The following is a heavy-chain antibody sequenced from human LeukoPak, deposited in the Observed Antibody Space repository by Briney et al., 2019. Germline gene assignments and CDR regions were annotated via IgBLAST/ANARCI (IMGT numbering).Heavy chain of an antibody. CDR2: IYYSGST. V-gene: IGHV4-39*01. CDR1: GGSISSSSYY. D-gene: IGHD2-2*01. CDR3: ARQPLYCSSTSCQRVMGWFDP. Sequence: SETLSLTCTVSGGSISSSSYYWGWIRQPPGKGLEWIGSIYYSGSTYYNPSLKSRATISVDTSKNQFSLKLSSVTAADTAVYYCARQPLYCSSTSCQRVMGWFDPWGQGTLVTVSS. J-gene: IGHJ5*02.